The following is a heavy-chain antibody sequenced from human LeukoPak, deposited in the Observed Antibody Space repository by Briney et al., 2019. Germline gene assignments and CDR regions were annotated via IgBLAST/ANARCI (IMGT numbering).Heavy chain of an antibody. V-gene: IGHV3-23*01. CDR1: GFTFSSYA. J-gene: IGHJ5*02. CDR3: ARKGGYYGSGSPYNWYDP. D-gene: IGHD3-10*01. CDR2: MSGSGGST. Sequence: PGGSLRLSCAASGFTFSSYAMSWVRQAPGKGLDWVSAMSGSGGSTSYADSVKGRFTTSRDNSKNTLYLQMNSLRAEDTAVYYCARKGGYYGSGSPYNWYDPWGQGTLVTVSS.